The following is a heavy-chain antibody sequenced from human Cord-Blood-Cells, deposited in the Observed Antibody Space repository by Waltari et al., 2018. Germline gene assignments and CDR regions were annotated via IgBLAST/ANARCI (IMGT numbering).Heavy chain of an antibody. D-gene: IGHD3-16*01. J-gene: IGHJ4*02. V-gene: IGHV3-30*18. CDR1: GFTFSSYG. Sequence: QVQLVESGGGVVQPGRSLRLSCAASGFTFSSYGMHWVRQAPGKGLEWVAVKSYDGSNKYYADSVKGRFTISRDNSKNTLYLQMNSLRAEDTAVYYWAKDASRGKYYVDYWGQGTLVTVSS. CDR2: KSYDGSNK. CDR3: AKDASRGKYYVDY.